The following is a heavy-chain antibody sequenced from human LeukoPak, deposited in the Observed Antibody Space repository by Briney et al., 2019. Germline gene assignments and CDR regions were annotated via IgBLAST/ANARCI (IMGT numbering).Heavy chain of an antibody. CDR3: TRALRGGELSQGD. J-gene: IGHJ4*02. CDR2: ISSSSYI. Sequence: PGGSLRLSCAASGFTFSSYSMNWVRQAPGKGLEWVSSISSSSYIYYADSVKGRFTISRDNAKNSLYLQMNSLRAEDTAVYYCTRALRGGELSQGDWGQGTLVTVSS. V-gene: IGHV3-21*01. CDR1: GFTFSSYS. D-gene: IGHD3-16*02.